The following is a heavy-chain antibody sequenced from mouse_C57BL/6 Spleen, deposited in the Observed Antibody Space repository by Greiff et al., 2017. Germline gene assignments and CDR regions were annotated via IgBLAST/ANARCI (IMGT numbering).Heavy chain of an antibody. Sequence: QVQLQQSGPELVKPGASVKISCKASGYAFSSSWMNWVKQRPGKGLEWIGRIYPGDGDTNYNGKFKGKATLTADKSSSTAYMQLSSLTSEDSAVYVCARVVPYYFDYWGQGTTLTVSS. CDR3: ARVVPYYFDY. D-gene: IGHD1-1*02. CDR1: GYAFSSSW. CDR2: IYPGDGDT. V-gene: IGHV1-82*01. J-gene: IGHJ2*01.